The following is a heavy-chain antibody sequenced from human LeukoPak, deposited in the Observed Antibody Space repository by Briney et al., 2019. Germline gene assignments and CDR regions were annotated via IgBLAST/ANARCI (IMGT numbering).Heavy chain of an antibody. CDR3: ASRNYHFDL. Sequence: GGSLSLSCAASGFTVSSNYMSWVRQAPGKGLEWVSAISGSGGSTFYTDSVKGRFTISRDNSKNTLYLQMNSLRAEDTAVYYCASRNYHFDLWGQGTLVTVSS. CDR2: ISGSGGST. CDR1: GFTVSSNY. J-gene: IGHJ5*02. D-gene: IGHD1-7*01. V-gene: IGHV3-23*01.